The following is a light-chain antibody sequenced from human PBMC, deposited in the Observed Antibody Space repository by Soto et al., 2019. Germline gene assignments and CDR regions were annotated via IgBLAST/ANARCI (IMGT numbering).Light chain of an antibody. J-gene: IGKJ1*01. CDR3: LQHNSYPQT. Sequence: DIQMTQSPSSLSASVGDRVTITCRASQGIRDALGWYQHKPGKAPKRLIYAASSLQSGVPSRFSVSGTGTEFTLTVSSPQPEDFSTYYYLQHNSYPQTFGQGTKVDIK. CDR1: QGIRDA. CDR2: AAS. V-gene: IGKV1-17*01.